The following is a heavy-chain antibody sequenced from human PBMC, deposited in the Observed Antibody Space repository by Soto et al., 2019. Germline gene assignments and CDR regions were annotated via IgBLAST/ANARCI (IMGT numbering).Heavy chain of an antibody. CDR1: GYTFTSYG. V-gene: IGHV1-18*04. J-gene: IGHJ5*02. D-gene: IGHD2-8*02. CDR2: ISAYNGNT. Sequence: QVQLVQSGAEVKKPGASVKVSCKASGYTFTSYGISWMRQAPGQGLEWMGWISAYNGNTNYAQKLKGRVTMTTDTSTRTAYMELRSQRSDDTAVYYWARLLVPVWFDPWGQGTLVTVSS. CDR3: ARLLVPVWFDP.